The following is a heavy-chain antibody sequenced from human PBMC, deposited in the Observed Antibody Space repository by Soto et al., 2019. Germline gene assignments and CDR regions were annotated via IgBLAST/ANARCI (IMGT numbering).Heavy chain of an antibody. CDR1: GYTFTRYG. CDR3: AREGDVPYYYYVMDV. CDR2: ISGYDGRT. V-gene: IGHV1-18*01. J-gene: IGHJ6*02. D-gene: IGHD2-21*02. Sequence: QVHLVQSGAEVKKPGASVKVSCKTSGYTFTRYGISWVRQAPGQGLEWMGWISGYDGRTNFAHKVQDRVTMTTDTSTSTVYMELRSLSSDDTAVYYCAREGDVPYYYYVMDVWGQGTTVTVSS.